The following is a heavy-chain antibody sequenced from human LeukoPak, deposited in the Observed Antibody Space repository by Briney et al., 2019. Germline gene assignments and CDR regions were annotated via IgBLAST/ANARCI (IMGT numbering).Heavy chain of an antibody. V-gene: IGHV4-34*01. D-gene: IGHD3-9*01. J-gene: IGHJ4*02. CDR1: GGSFSGYY. CDR3: ASSYDILTGYDY. Sequence: SETLSLTCAVYGGSFSGYYWGWIRQPPGKGLEWIGEINHRGSTSYNTSLKSRVTISVDTSKNQLSLNVNSVTAADTAVYYCASSYDILTGYDYWGQGTLVTVSS. CDR2: INHRGST.